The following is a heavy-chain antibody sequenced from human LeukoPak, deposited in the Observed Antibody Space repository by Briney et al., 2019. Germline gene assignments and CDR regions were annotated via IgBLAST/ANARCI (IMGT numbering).Heavy chain of an antibody. CDR2: IDGDGSST. Sequence: PGGSLRLSCAASGFPFSYYWMHWARQAPGKGLVWVSRIDGDGSSTSCADSVKGRFSISRDNAKNTVYLQMDSLRAEDTAVYYCARVGRLQSFDAFDIWGQGTTVTVSS. D-gene: IGHD4-11*01. CDR1: GFPFSYYW. V-gene: IGHV3-74*01. CDR3: ARVGRLQSFDAFDI. J-gene: IGHJ3*02.